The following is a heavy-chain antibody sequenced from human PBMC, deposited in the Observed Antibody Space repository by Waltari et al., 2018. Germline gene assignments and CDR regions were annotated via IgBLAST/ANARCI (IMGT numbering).Heavy chain of an antibody. V-gene: IGHV4-38-2*01. CDR3: ARSITIFGVAQFDY. CDR1: GYSISSGDY. D-gene: IGHD3-3*01. J-gene: IGHJ4*02. CDR2: IYHSGST. Sequence: QVQLQESGPGLVKPSETLSLTCAVSGYSISSGDYWGWIRQPPGKGLEWIGTIYHSGSTYYNPSLKSRVTISVDTSKNQFSLKLSAVTAADTAVYYCARSITIFGVAQFDYWGQGTLVTVSS.